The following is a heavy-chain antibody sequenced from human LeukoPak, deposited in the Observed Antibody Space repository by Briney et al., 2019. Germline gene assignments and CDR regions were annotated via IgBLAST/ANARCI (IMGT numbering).Heavy chain of an antibody. CDR3: PWLVRY. J-gene: IGHJ4*02. CDR1: TWTLSSYA. V-gene: IGHV3-23*01. Sequence: GGSLTLSCAPCTWTLSSYATSWVGQAPGKGREWVSAISGSGGSTYYADSVRGRFTISRDNSKNTLYLQVNSLIAEHTAVYYCPWLVRYWGRGTLVTVSS. D-gene: IGHD5-12*01. CDR2: ISGSGGST.